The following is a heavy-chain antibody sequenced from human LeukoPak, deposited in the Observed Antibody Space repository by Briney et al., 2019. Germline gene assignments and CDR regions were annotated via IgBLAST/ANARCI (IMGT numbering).Heavy chain of an antibody. CDR1: GFTFSSYE. V-gene: IGHV3-48*03. CDR2: SSSSGTTI. J-gene: IGHJ4*02. Sequence: GGSLRLSCAASGFTFSSYEMNWVRQAPGKGLEWVSYSSSSGTTIYYAESVKGRFTISRDNAKNSLHLQMNSLRAEDTAVYYCASQDVFRYHDYWGQGTLVTASS. CDR3: ASQDVFRYHDY. D-gene: IGHD2-2*01.